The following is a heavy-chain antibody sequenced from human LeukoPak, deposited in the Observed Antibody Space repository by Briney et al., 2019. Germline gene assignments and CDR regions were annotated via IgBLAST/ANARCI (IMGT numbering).Heavy chain of an antibody. D-gene: IGHD5-18*01. V-gene: IGHV4-59*01. J-gene: IGHJ4*02. CDR2: MRDTVNT. CDR3: ATIKRGNIYGYFDF. Sequence: TSETLSLTCAVYGGSFSGYYWSWLRQPPGKGLEWIAYMRDTVNTKDNPSFKSRLTLSADTSKNQFSLRLSSVTAADTAVYYCATIKRGNIYGYFDFWGQGILVTVSS. CDR1: GGSFSGYY.